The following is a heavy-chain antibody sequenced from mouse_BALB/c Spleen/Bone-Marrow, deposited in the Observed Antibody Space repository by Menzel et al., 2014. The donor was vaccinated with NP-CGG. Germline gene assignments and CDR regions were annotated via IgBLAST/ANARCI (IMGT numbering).Heavy chain of an antibody. CDR1: GYSFTRYY. D-gene: IGHD1-1*01. J-gene: IGHJ1*01. Sequence: QVQLQQSGAELVKPGASVKLSCKASGYSFTRYYMYWVKQRPGQGLEWIGEINPSNGGTNFNEKFKSKATLTVDKSSSTAYMQFSSLTSEDSAVYYCTRSNYGYWYFDVWAQGPRSPSPQ. V-gene: IGHV1S81*02. CDR2: INPSNGGT. CDR3: TRSNYGYWYFDV.